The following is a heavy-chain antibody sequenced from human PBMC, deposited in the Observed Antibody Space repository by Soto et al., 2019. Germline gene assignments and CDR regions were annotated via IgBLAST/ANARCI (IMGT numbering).Heavy chain of an antibody. CDR3: ARDGPLWDLTKVKFDY. J-gene: IGHJ4*02. CDR1: GFTFSSYS. V-gene: IGHV3-48*02. CDR2: ISSSSSTI. D-gene: IGHD1-26*01. Sequence: GGSLRLSCAASGFTFSSYSMNWVRQAPGKGLEWVSYISSSSSTIYYADSVKGRFTISRDNAKNSLYLQMNSLRDEDTAVYYCARDGPLWDLTKVKFDYWGQGTLVTVSS.